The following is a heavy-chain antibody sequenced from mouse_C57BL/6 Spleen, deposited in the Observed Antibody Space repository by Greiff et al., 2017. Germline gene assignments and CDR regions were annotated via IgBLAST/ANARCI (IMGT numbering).Heavy chain of an antibody. V-gene: IGHV1-55*01. CDR3: ARWDYYDYDFDY. CDR1: GYTFTSYW. Sequence: QVQLQQPGAELVKPGASVKMSCKASGYTFTSYWITWVKQRPGQGLEWIGDIYPGSGSTNYNEKFKSKATLTVDTSSSTAYMQLSSLSSEDSAVYYCARWDYYDYDFDYWGQGTTLTVSS. D-gene: IGHD2-4*01. CDR2: IYPGSGST. J-gene: IGHJ2*01.